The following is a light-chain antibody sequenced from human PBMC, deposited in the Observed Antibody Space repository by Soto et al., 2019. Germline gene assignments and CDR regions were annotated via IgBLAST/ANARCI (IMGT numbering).Light chain of an antibody. CDR3: QQLNSYPLT. CDR2: AAS. J-gene: IGKJ4*01. V-gene: IGKV1-9*01. Sequence: IQLTQSPSSLSASVGDRVTITCRASQGISSYLAWYQQKPGKATKLPIYAASTVQSGVPSRFSGSGSGTDFTLTISSLQPEDFATYYCQQLNSYPLTFGGGTKVDIK. CDR1: QGISSY.